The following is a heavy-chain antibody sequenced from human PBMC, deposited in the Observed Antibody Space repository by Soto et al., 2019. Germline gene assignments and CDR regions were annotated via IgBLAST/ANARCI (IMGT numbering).Heavy chain of an antibody. Sequence: EVQVLESGGDLVQPGGSLRLSCAASGFTFSSSVMSWVRQAPGKGLEWVSSVTGNPGSAYYAHSVKGRFTISRDNSRKPLSLQINSLRAEDTALYYCAKTYYAFPSGYYFDYWGQGALVTVSS. CDR3: AKTYYAFPSGYYFDY. CDR2: VTGNPGSA. J-gene: IGHJ4*02. D-gene: IGHD3-3*01. CDR1: GFTFSSSV. V-gene: IGHV3-23*01.